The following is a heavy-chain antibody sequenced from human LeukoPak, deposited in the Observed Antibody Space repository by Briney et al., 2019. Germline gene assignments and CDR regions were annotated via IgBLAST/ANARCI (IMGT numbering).Heavy chain of an antibody. CDR1: GFTFSRYW. Sequence: GGSLRLSCAASGFTFSRYWMSWVRQAPGRGLEWVANIKQDGSEKYYVDSVKGRFTISRDNAKNSLFLHMNSLRVEDTAVYYCASVFWGSSGYYFEYWGQGALLTVSS. D-gene: IGHD3-22*01. CDR3: ASVFWGSSGYYFEY. CDR2: IKQDGSEK. J-gene: IGHJ4*02. V-gene: IGHV3-7*02.